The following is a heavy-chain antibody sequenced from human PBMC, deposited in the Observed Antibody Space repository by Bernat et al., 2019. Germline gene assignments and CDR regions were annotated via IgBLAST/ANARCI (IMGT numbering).Heavy chain of an antibody. V-gene: IGHV4-34*01. Sequence: QVQLQQWGAGLLKPSETLSLTCAVYGGSFSGYYWSWIRQPPGKGLEWIGEINHSGSTNYNPSLKSRVTIAVDTYKNQFSLKLSYVTAADTAVYYCARGRSNYWFDPWGQGTLVTVSS. CDR1: GGSFSGYY. CDR3: ARGRSNYWFDP. J-gene: IGHJ5*02. CDR2: INHSGST. D-gene: IGHD4-11*01.